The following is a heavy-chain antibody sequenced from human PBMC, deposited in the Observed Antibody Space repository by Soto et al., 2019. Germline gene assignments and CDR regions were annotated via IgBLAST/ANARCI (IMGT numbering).Heavy chain of an antibody. D-gene: IGHD2-8*01. CDR3: AGSNRGYCTNGVCSDSDY. V-gene: IGHV4-39*01. J-gene: IGHJ4*02. CDR2: IYYSGST. CDR1: GGSISSSSYY. Sequence: PSETLSLTCTVSGGSISSSSYYWGWIRQPPGKGLEWIGSIYYSGSTYYNPSLKSRVTISVDTSKNQFSLKLSSVTAADTAVYYCAGSNRGYCTNGVCSDSDYWGQGTLVTVSS.